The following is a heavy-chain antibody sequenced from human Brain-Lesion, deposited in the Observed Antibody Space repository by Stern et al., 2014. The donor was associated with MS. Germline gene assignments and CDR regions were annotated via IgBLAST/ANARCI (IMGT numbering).Heavy chain of an antibody. CDR3: ARGYYGSGRPQKGMDV. D-gene: IGHD3-10*01. CDR2: INPNSGGT. J-gene: IGHJ6*02. V-gene: IGHV1-2*02. CDR1: GYTFTGYH. Sequence: DQLVESGAEVKKPGASVKVSCKASGYTFTGYHMYWVRQAPGQGLQWMGWINPNSGGTHYAQKFQGRVTMTRDTSITTAYMELSRLRSDDTAVYYCARGYYGSGRPQKGMDVWGQGTTVTVSS.